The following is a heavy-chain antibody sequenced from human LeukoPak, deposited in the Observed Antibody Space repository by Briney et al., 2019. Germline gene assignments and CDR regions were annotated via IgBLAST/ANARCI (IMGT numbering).Heavy chain of an antibody. V-gene: IGHV4-34*01. Sequence: PSETLSLTCAVYGGSFGGYYWSWIRQPPGKGLEWIGEINHSGSTNYNPSLKSRVTISVDTSKNQFSLRLSSVTAADTAVYYCARLPTVTTGSYYYYMDVWGKGTTVTVSS. J-gene: IGHJ6*03. CDR1: GGSFGGYY. D-gene: IGHD4-17*01. CDR2: INHSGST. CDR3: ARLPTVTTGSYYYYMDV.